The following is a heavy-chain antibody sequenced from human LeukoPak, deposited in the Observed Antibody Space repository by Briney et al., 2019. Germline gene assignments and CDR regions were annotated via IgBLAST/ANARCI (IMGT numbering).Heavy chain of an antibody. CDR3: ARTPDGYSYLRKPYYYYYMGV. CDR2: TYHIVRT. CDR1: LGSFSGYF. J-gene: IGHJ6*03. Sequence: SETLSLTCAQYLGSFSGYFWSRIRQPPGKGLEWIGETYHIVRTNYNPSLKSRVTISVATSKNQFSLKMSSVTDADTAVYYCARTPDGYSYLRKPYYYYYMGVWSKGTTVTISS. D-gene: IGHD5-18*01. V-gene: IGHV4-34*01.